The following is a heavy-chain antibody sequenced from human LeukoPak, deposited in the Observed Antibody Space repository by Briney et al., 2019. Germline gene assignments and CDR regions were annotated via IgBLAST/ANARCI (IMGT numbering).Heavy chain of an antibody. V-gene: IGHV3-7*01. J-gene: IGHJ6*03. CDR1: GFTFSSYW. CDR2: IKQDGSEK. Sequence: PGGSLRLSCAASGFTFSSYWMSWVRQAPGKGLESVANIKQDGSEKYYVDSVKGRFTISRDNAKNSLYLQMNSLRAEDTAVYYCARVSGSSSRRIPYYYYYYYMDVWGKGTTVTVSS. CDR3: ARVSGSSSRRIPYYYYYYYMDV. D-gene: IGHD6-6*01.